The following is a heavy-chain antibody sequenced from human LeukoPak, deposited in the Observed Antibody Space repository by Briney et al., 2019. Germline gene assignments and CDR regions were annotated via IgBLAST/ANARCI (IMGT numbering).Heavy chain of an antibody. D-gene: IGHD5-24*01. CDR1: GYTFTSYG. Sequence: GASVKVSCKASGYTFTSYGISWVRQAPGQGLEWMGWISAYNGNTNYAQKLQGRVTMTTDTSTSTAYMELRSLRSDDTAVYYCARGRRDGYNWPYYLDYWGQGTLVTVSS. CDR2: ISAYNGNT. V-gene: IGHV1-18*04. J-gene: IGHJ4*02. CDR3: ARGRRDGYNWPYYLDY.